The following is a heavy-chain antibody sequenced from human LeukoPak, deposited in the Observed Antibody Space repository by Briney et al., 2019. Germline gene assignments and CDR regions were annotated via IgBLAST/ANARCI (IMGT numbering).Heavy chain of an antibody. CDR3: ARDPKYYYGSGSSGDY. V-gene: IGHV1-18*04. CDR1: GYTFTSYG. CDR2: ISAYNGNT. J-gene: IGHJ4*02. D-gene: IGHD3-10*01. Sequence: ASVKVSCKASGYTFTSYGISWVRQAPGQGLEWMGWISAYNGNTNYAQKLQGRVTMTTDTSTSTAYMELRSLRSDDPAVYYCARDPKYYYGSGSSGDYWGQGTLVTVSS.